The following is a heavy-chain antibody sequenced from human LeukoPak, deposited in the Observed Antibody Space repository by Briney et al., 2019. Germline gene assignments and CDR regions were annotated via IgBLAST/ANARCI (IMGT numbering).Heavy chain of an antibody. D-gene: IGHD3-10*01. CDR2: IKSKTDGGTT. J-gene: IGHJ3*02. Sequence: GGPLRLSCAASGFTFSSYGMSWVRQAPGKGLEWVGRIKSKTDGGTTDYAAPVKGRFTISRDDSKNTLYLQMNSLKTEDTAVYYCTADVPGLLWFGVRLWGAFDIWGQGTMVTVSS. CDR3: TADVPGLLWFGVRLWGAFDI. V-gene: IGHV3-15*01. CDR1: GFTFSSYG.